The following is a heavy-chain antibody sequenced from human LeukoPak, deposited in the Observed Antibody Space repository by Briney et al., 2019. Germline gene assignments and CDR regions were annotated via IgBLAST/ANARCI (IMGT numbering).Heavy chain of an antibody. J-gene: IGHJ4*02. D-gene: IGHD2-2*01. CDR2: VYYSGST. Sequence: PSETLSLTCSVSGVYISTYCWNWIRQPPGRGLEWIGYVYYSGSTNYNPSLKSRVTMSVDTSKDQFSLQLRSVTPADTAVYYCTRDKGPSADRRAFDFCGQRNLVTVSS. V-gene: IGHV4-59*01. CDR1: GVYISTYC. CDR3: TRDKGPSADRRAFDF.